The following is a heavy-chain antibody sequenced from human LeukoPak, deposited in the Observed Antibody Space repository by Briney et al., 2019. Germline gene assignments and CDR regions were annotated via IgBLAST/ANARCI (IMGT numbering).Heavy chain of an antibody. CDR1: GFTFSSYA. V-gene: IGHV3-30*04. CDR3: ARDSSGCLDY. J-gene: IGHJ4*02. D-gene: IGHD6-19*01. CDR2: ISYDGSNK. Sequence: GGSLRLSCAASGFTFSSYAMHWVRQAPGKGLEWVAVISYDGSNKYYADSVKGRFTISRDNSKNTLYLQMNSLRAEDTAVYYCARDSSGCLDYWGQGTLVTVSS.